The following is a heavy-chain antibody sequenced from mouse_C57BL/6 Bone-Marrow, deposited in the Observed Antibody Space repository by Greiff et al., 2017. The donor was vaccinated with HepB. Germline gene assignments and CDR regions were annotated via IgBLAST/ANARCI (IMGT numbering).Heavy chain of an antibody. J-gene: IGHJ1*03. CDR2: INPNYGTT. CDR1: GYSFTDYN. CDR3: ALYYSNPWYFDV. D-gene: IGHD2-5*01. V-gene: IGHV1-39*01. Sequence: EVQLQHSGPELVKPGASVKISCKASGYSFTDYNMNWVKQSNGKSLEWIGVINPNYGTTSYNQKFKGKATLTVDQSSSTAYMQLNSLTSEDSAVYYCALYYSNPWYFDVWGTGTTVTVSS.